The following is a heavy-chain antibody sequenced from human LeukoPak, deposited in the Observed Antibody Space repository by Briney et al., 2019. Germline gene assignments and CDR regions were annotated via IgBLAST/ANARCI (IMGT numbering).Heavy chain of an antibody. J-gene: IGHJ4*02. CDR3: AKEWRYYDSSGYFDY. CDR1: GFIFSNYG. V-gene: IGHV3-30*02. Sequence: GGSLRLSCAASGFIFSNYGMHWVRQAPGKGLEWVAFIRYDGSNKYYADSVKGRFTISRDNSKNTLYLQMNSLRAEDTAVYYCAKEWRYYDSSGYFDYWGQGTLVTVSS. CDR2: IRYDGSNK. D-gene: IGHD3-22*01.